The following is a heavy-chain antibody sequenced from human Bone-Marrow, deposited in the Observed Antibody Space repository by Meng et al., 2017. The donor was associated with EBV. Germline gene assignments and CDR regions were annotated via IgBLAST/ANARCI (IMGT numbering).Heavy chain of an antibody. CDR1: CCSISSVGYY. V-gene: IGHV4-30-4*01. CDR3: ARTYTVTTGWFDP. CDR2: IYYSGST. D-gene: IGHD4-17*01. Sequence: LMSCPVLVNPSHTLSRTCAVFCCSISSVGYYGRWLRQPPGKGLESIGYIYYSGSTYYNPSLKSRVTISVDTSKNHFSLKLSSVTAADTAVYYCARTYTVTTGWFDPWGQGTLVTVSS. J-gene: IGHJ5*02.